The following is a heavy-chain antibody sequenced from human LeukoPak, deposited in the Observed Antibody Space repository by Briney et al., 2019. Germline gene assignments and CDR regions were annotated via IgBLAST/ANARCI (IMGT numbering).Heavy chain of an antibody. CDR1: GFTFSNYG. Sequence: GGSLRLSCAASGFTFSNYGMHWVRQAPGKGLEWVAFIRYDGSNKYYADSVKGRFTISRDNSKNTLYLQMNSLRAEDTAVYYCAKDSGQYSSGWYYFDYWGQGTLVTVSS. J-gene: IGHJ4*02. D-gene: IGHD6-19*01. V-gene: IGHV3-30*02. CDR2: IRYDGSNK. CDR3: AKDSGQYSSGWYYFDY.